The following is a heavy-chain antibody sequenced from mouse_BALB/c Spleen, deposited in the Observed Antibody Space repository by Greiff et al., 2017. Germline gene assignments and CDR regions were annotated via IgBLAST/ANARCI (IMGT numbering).Heavy chain of an antibody. Sequence: VQLQQPGAELVKPGASVKLSCKASGYTFTSYWMHWVKQRPGQGLEWIGEINPSNGRTNYNEKFKSKATLTVDKSSSTAYMQLSSLTSEDSAVYYCAREEWLRPYAMDYWGQGTSVTVSS. CDR1: GYTFTSYW. J-gene: IGHJ4*01. CDR2: INPSNGRT. CDR3: AREEWLRPYAMDY. V-gene: IGHV1S81*02. D-gene: IGHD2-2*01.